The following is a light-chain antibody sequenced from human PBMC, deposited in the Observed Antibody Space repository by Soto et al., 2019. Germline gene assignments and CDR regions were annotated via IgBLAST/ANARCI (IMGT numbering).Light chain of an antibody. CDR2: EVS. CDR1: SSDVGGYNY. J-gene: IGLJ1*01. CDR3: SSYTISSTPYG. Sequence: QSVLTQPASVSGSPGQSITISCTGTSSDVGGYNYVSWYQQHPGKAPKLMIYEVSNRPSGVSNRFSGSKSGNTASLTISGLQAEDEADYYCSSYTISSTPYGFGTGTKLTVL. V-gene: IGLV2-14*01.